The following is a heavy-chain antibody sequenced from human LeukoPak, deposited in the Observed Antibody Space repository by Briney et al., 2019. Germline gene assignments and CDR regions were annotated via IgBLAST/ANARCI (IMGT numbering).Heavy chain of an antibody. D-gene: IGHD6-13*01. CDR1: GFTFSSYA. CDR2: ISYDGSNK. J-gene: IGHJ5*02. CDR3: ARGPCSSSWTLTPWFDP. Sequence: GGSLRLSCAASGFTFSSYAMHWVRQAPGKGLEWVAVISYDGSNKYYADSVKGRFTISRDNSKNTLYLQMNSLRAEDTAVYYCARGPCSSSWTLTPWFDPWGQGTLVTVSS. V-gene: IGHV3-30*01.